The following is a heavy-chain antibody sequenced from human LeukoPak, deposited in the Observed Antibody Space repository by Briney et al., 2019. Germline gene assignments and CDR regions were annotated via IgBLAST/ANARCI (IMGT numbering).Heavy chain of an antibody. CDR1: GGTFSSYG. V-gene: IGHV1-18*01. Sequence: ASVKVSCKASGGTFSSYGISWVRQAPGQGLEWMGWISAYNGNTNYAQKLQGRVTMTTDTSTSTAYMELRSLRSDDTAVYYCAREVLRYFDSSYYMDVWGKGTTVTISS. CDR3: AREVLRYFDSSYYMDV. D-gene: IGHD3-9*01. J-gene: IGHJ6*03. CDR2: ISAYNGNT.